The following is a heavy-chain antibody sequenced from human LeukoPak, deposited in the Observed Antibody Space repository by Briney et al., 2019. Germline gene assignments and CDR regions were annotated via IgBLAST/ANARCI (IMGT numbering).Heavy chain of an antibody. CDR3: ARERWYSSSRGWRFDP. Sequence: SETLSLTCAVYGGSFSGYYWSWIRQPPGKGLEWIGEINHSGSTNYNPSLKSRVTISVDTSKNQFSLKLSSVTAADTAVYCCARERWYSSSRGWRFDPWGQGTLVTVSS. J-gene: IGHJ5*02. V-gene: IGHV4-34*01. CDR2: INHSGST. CDR1: GGSFSGYY. D-gene: IGHD6-13*01.